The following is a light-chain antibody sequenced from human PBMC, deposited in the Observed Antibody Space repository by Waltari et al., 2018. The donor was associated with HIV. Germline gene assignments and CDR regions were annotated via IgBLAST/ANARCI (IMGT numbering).Light chain of an antibody. J-gene: IGLJ3*02. CDR2: STN. Sequence: QTVVTQEPSFSVSPGGTVTLTCGLHSGSVSTSYYPRWYQQTPGHTPGTLSYSTNTRSSGVPDRFSGSILGNKAALTITGAQAEDESDYYCVLYMGGGIWVFGGGTKVTVL. CDR1: SGSVSTSYY. V-gene: IGLV8-61*01. CDR3: VLYMGGGIWV.